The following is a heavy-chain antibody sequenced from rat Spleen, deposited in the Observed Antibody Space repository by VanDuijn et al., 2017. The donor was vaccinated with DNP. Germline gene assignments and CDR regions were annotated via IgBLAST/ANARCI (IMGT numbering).Heavy chain of an antibody. J-gene: IGHJ2*01. CDR2: IIYDGSRT. CDR1: GFTFSDYN. D-gene: IGHD1-5*01. Sequence: EVQLVESGGGLVQPGRSLKLSCAASGFTFSDYNMAWVRQAPKKGLEWVATIIYDGSRTYYPDSVKGRFTISRDNAKSTLYLQMNSLRSEDTATYYCASNIGTTGFDYWGQGVMVTVSS. V-gene: IGHV5S10*01. CDR3: ASNIGTTGFDY.